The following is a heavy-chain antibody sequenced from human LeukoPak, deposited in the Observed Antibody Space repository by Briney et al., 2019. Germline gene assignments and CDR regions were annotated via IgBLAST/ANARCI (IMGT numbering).Heavy chain of an antibody. CDR2: IYYSGST. V-gene: IGHV4-39*01. Sequence: SETLSLTCTVSGGSISSSSYDWGWIRQPPGKGLEWIGSIYYSGSTYYNPSLKSRVTISVDTSKNQFSLKLSSVTAADTAVYYCAGGYSYGYYAFAIWGQGTMVTVSS. CDR1: GGSISSSSYD. J-gene: IGHJ3*02. CDR3: AGGYSYGYYAFAI. D-gene: IGHD5-18*01.